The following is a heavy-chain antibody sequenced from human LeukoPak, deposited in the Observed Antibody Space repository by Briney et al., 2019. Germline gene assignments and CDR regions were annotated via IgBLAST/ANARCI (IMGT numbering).Heavy chain of an antibody. D-gene: IGHD5-12*01. Sequence: PSETLSLTCTVSGGSISNYYWNWIRQPAGKGLEWIGRIYSSGSINYNPSLKSRVTMSVDSSKNQLSLKLSSVTAADTAIYYCATERIIVAASYYFDYWGQGTLVTVSS. J-gene: IGHJ4*02. V-gene: IGHV4-4*07. CDR2: IYSSGSI. CDR1: GGSISNYY. CDR3: ATERIIVAASYYFDY.